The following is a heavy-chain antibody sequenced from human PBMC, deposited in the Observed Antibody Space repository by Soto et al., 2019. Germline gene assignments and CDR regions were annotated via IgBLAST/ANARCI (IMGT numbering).Heavy chain of an antibody. Sequence: GGSLRLSCAASGFTFSSYSMNWVRQAPGKGLEWVSSISSSSSYIYYADSVKGRFTISRDNAKNSLYLQMNSLRAEDTAVYYCAREVDGGVDWRYYYYYYGMGGWGQGTTVTVSS. D-gene: IGHD2-21*02. CDR1: GFTFSSYS. V-gene: IGHV3-21*01. CDR3: AREVDGGVDWRYYYYYYGMGG. J-gene: IGHJ6*02. CDR2: ISSSSSYI.